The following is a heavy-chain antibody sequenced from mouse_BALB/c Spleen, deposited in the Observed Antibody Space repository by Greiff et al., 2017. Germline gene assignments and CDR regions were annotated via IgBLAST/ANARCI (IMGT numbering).Heavy chain of an antibody. CDR3: ARDYYGRIIAY. J-gene: IGHJ3*01. D-gene: IGHD1-1*01. Sequence: QVQLQQSGPELVKPGASVKISCKASGYAFTNYWLGWVKQRPGHGLEWIGDIYPGSGNTYYNEKFKGKATLTADKSSSTAYMQLSSLTSEDSAVYFCARDYYGRIIAYWGQGTLVTVSA. CDR1: GYAFTNYW. V-gene: IGHV1-63*01. CDR2: IYPGSGNT.